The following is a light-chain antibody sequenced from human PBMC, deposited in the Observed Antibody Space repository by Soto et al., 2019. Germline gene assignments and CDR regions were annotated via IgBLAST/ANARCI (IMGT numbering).Light chain of an antibody. J-gene: IGKJ2*01. Sequence: EIVMTQSPATLSVSPGERVTLSCRASQSVSDNLAWYQQKPGQAPRLLIYGASTRAPTTPARFSGSGSGTELTLTISSLQSEDFAVYFCQQSKNRPDTFGQGTKLDIK. CDR3: QQSKNRPDT. CDR1: QSVSDN. CDR2: GAS. V-gene: IGKV3-15*01.